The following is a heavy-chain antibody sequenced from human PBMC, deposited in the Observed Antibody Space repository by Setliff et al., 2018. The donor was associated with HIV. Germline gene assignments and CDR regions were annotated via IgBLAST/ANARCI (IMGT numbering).Heavy chain of an antibody. J-gene: IGHJ3*02. D-gene: IGHD2-2*01. Sequence: GPSVKVSCKASGNTFTTYDISWVRQAPGQGLEWMGWISVYNGDTNYAQKFQGRVTMTTDTSTSTAYMELRSLRSDDTAVYYCARAIRWRYCSSTSCSDAFDIWGQGTMVTVSS. CDR1: GNTFTTYD. CDR2: ISVYNGDT. CDR3: ARAIRWRYCSSTSCSDAFDI. V-gene: IGHV1-18*01.